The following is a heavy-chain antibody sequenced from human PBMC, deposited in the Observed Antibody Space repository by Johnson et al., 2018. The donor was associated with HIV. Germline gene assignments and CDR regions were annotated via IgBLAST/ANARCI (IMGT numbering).Heavy chain of an antibody. Sequence: VQLVESGGGLVKPGGSLRLSCAASGFTFSNAWMSWVRQAPGKGLEWVGRIKSKADGETTDYATPVKGRFTISRDDSKNSLYLQLNSLRAEATAVYYCAREAVTLRGWGHVFDIWGQGTMVTVSS. V-gene: IGHV3-15*01. CDR2: IKSKADGETT. J-gene: IGHJ3*02. CDR3: AREAVTLRGWGHVFDI. CDR1: GFTFSNAW. D-gene: IGHD3-16*01.